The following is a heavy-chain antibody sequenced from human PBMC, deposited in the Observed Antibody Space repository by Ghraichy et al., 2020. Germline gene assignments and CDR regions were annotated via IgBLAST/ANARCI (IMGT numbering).Heavy chain of an antibody. D-gene: IGHD3-22*01. CDR1: GGTFSSYA. V-gene: IGHV1-69*13. Sequence: SVKVSCKASGGTFSSYAISWVRQAPGQGLEWMGGIIPIFGTANYAQKFQGRVTITADESTSTAYMELSSLRSEDTAVYYCAREILYDSSGYYVFDIWGQGTMVTVSS. J-gene: IGHJ3*02. CDR3: AREILYDSSGYYVFDI. CDR2: IIPIFGTA.